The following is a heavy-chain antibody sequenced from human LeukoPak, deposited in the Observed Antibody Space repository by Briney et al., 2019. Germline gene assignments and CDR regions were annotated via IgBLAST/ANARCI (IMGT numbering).Heavy chain of an antibody. J-gene: IGHJ4*02. D-gene: IGHD3-10*01. CDR1: GFTFTSYG. Sequence: GGSLRLSCAASGFTFTSYGMYWVRQGPGKGLERVSMIWYDGSHKKYADSVEGRFSISRDTSKNTLYLQMNSLRADDTAVYYCARGVPIPATHPIDYWGQGSLVTVSS. CDR3: ARGVPIPATHPIDY. V-gene: IGHV3-33*03. CDR2: IWYDGSHK.